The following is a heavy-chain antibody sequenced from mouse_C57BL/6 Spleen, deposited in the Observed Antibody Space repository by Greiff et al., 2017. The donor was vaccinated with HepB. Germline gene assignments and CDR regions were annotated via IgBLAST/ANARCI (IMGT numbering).Heavy chain of an antibody. V-gene: IGHV1-66*01. CDR1: GYSFTSYY. D-gene: IGHD2-1*01. J-gene: IGHJ2*01. CDR3: ARDYGNYAATVFDY. CDR2: IYPGSGNT. Sequence: QVQLKQSGPELVKPGASVKISCKASGYSFTSYYIHWVKQRPGQGLEWIGWIYPGSGNTKYNEKFKGKATLTADTSSSTAYMQLSSLTSEDSAVYFCARDYGNYAATVFDYWGQGTTLTVSS.